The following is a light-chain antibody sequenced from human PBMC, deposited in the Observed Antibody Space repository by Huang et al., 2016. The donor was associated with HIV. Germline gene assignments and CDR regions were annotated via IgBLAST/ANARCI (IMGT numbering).Light chain of an antibody. V-gene: IGKV3-20*01. CDR3: QQYGSSPYT. J-gene: IGKJ2*01. Sequence: EIVLTQSPGTLSLSPGERATLSCGASHVVSTGFLAWYQQRPGQPPRLLIYGASRRASGIPDRFSASGSATECTLTISRLEPEDFAVYFCQQYGSSPYTFGQGTNIEIK. CDR1: HVVSTGF. CDR2: GAS.